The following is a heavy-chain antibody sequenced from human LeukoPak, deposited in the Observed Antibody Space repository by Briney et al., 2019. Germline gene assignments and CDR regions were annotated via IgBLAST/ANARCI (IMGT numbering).Heavy chain of an antibody. CDR2: IRYAVSNK. V-gene: IGHV3-30*02. CDR3: ARGNWGQVETNVHNWFDP. D-gene: IGHD7-27*01. J-gene: IGHJ5*02. Sequence: GGSLRLSCAASGFTFSSYGMHWVRQAPGKGLEWVAFIRYAVSNKYYADSVKGRFTISRDNSKNTLYLQMNSLRAEDTAVYYSARGNWGQVETNVHNWFDPWGQGTLVTVSS. CDR1: GFTFSSYG.